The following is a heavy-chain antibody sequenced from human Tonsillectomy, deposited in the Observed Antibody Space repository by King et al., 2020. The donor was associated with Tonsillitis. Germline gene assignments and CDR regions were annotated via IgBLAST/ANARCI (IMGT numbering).Heavy chain of an antibody. CDR1: GFTVSSNY. D-gene: IGHD3-3*01. CDR3: ARDRGSTIFGVDYYYYGMDV. CDR2: IYSGGST. V-gene: IGHV3-53*04. Sequence: VQLVESGGGLVQPGGSLRLSCAASGFTVSSNYMSWVRQAPGKGLEWVPIIYSGGSTYYADSVKGRFTISRNNSKNTLYLQMNSLRAEDTAVYYCARDRGSTIFGVDYYYYGMDVWGQGTTVTVSS. J-gene: IGHJ6*02.